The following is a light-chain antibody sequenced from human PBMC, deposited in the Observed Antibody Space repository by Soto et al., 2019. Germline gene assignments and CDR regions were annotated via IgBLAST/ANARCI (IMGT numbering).Light chain of an antibody. CDR3: QQHNSHPLT. CDR1: QSISSW. J-gene: IGKJ3*01. Sequence: DIQMTQSPSTLSASVGDRDTITCRASQSISSWLAWYQQKPGKAPKLLIYKASSLESVVPSRFSGSGSGTDFTLTISSLQPDDLATYYCQQHNSHPLTSGPGTTVDIK. V-gene: IGKV1-5*03. CDR2: KAS.